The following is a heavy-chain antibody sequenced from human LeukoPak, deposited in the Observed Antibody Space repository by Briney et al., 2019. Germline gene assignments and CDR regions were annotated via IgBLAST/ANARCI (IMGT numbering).Heavy chain of an antibody. CDR2: ISSSSSYI. V-gene: IGHV3-21*01. CDR3: ARESGGGSQVRIAAAGPYDY. J-gene: IGHJ4*02. CDR1: GFTFSSYS. D-gene: IGHD6-13*01. Sequence: PGGSLRLSCAASGFTFSSYSMNWVRQAPGKGLEWVSSISSSSSYIYYADSVKGRFTISRDNAKNSLYLQMNSLRAEDTAVYYCARESGGGSQVRIAAAGPYDYWGQGTLVTVSS.